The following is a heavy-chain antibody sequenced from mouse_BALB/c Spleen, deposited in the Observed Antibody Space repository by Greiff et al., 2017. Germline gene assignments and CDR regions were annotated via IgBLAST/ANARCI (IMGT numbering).Heavy chain of an antibody. CDR2: IYPYNGGT. V-gene: IGHV1S29*02. J-gene: IGHJ1*01. CDR3: ARRRLLLRYRYFDV. CDR1: GYTFTDYN. D-gene: IGHD1-1*01. Sequence: VQLQQSGPELVKPGASVKISCKASGYTFTDYNMHWVKQSHGKSLEWIGYIYPYNGGTGYNQKFKSKATLTVDNSSSTAYMELRSLTSEDSAVYYCARRRLLLRYRYFDVWGAGTTVTVSS.